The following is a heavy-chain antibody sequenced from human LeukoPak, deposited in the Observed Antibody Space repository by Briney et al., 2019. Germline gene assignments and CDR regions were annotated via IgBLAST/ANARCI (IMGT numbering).Heavy chain of an antibody. CDR3: ARDFYGGYAGDYYYYMDV. D-gene: IGHD5-12*01. Sequence: SETLSLTCTVSGGSISSYYWSWIRQPAGKGLEWIGRIYTSGSTNYNPSLKSRVTMSVETSKNQFSLKLSSVTAADTAVYYCARDFYGGYAGDYYYYMDVWGKGTTVTISS. J-gene: IGHJ6*03. V-gene: IGHV4-4*07. CDR2: IYTSGST. CDR1: GGSISSYY.